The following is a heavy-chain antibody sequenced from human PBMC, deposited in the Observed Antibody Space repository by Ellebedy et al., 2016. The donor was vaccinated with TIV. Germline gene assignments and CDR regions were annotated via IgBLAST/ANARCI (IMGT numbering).Heavy chain of an antibody. D-gene: IGHD3-22*01. CDR3: ARDLIPMIVGLTGPHYGMDV. V-gene: IGHV3-33*08. CDR2: IWYDGSNK. Sequence: GESLKISCAASGFTFSSYGMHWVRQAPGKGLDWVAVIWYDGSNKYYADSVTGRFTISRDNSKNTLYLQMNSLRAEDTAVYYCARDLIPMIVGLTGPHYGMDVWGQGTTVTVSS. J-gene: IGHJ6*02. CDR1: GFTFSSYG.